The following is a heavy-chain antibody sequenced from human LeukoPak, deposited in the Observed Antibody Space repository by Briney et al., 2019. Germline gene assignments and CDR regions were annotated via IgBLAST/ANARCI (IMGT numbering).Heavy chain of an antibody. V-gene: IGHV4-34*01. J-gene: IGHJ6*02. CDR1: GGSFSGYY. CDR3: AREVHYYDSSGDYYYYGMDV. D-gene: IGHD3-22*01. CDR2: INHSGST. Sequence: SETLSLTCAVYGGSFSGYYWSWIRQPPGKGLEWIGEINHSGSTNYNPSLKSRVTISVDTSKNQFSLKLSSVTAADTAVYYCAREVHYYDSSGDYYYYGMDVWGQGTTVTVSS.